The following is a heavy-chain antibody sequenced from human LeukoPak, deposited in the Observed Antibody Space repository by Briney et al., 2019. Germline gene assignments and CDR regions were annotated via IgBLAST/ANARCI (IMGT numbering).Heavy chain of an antibody. V-gene: IGHV4-61*02. CDR1: GGSISSGSYY. D-gene: IGHD3-22*01. Sequence: PSQTLSLTFTVSGGSISSGSYYWSCIRQPAGKGLEWIGRIYTSGSTNYNPSLKSRVTISVDTSKNQFSLKLSSVTAADMAVYYCATGWVITGENWGQGTLVTVSS. CDR2: IYTSGST. J-gene: IGHJ4*02. CDR3: ATGWVITGEN.